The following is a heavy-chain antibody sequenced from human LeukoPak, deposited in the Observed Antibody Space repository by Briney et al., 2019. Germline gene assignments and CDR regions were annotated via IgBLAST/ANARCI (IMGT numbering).Heavy chain of an antibody. CDR2: IKSKTDGATT. J-gene: IGHJ6*02. V-gene: IGHV3-15*01. CDR3: ATEWEVPHFYGVGV. D-gene: IGHD1-26*01. Sequence: GGSLRLSCAASGFTLSNAWMTWVRQAPGKGLEWVGRIKSKTDGATTHYAAPVEGRFTISRDDSTNTLFLQMNSLKTEDAAVYYCATEWEVPHFYGVGVWGQGTTVTVSS. CDR1: GFTLSNAW.